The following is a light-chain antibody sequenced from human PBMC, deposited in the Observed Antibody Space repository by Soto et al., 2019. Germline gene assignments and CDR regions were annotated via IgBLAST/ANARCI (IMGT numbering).Light chain of an antibody. CDR2: GAS. V-gene: IGKV3-20*01. CDR1: QSVTGNY. Sequence: VLTQSPATLSLSPGARATLSCGASQSVTGNYLAWFQQRPGQAPRLLIYGASTRASGIPDRFSGSGSGTDFTLIISRLEPEDFAVYYCQQYGSTPRTFGGGTNVEIK. J-gene: IGKJ4*01. CDR3: QQYGSTPRT.